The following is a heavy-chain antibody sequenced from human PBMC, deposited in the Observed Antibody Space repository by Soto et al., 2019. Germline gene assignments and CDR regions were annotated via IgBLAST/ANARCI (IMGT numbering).Heavy chain of an antibody. CDR1: GYTFTSYG. D-gene: IGHD3-10*01. CDR3: ARDYYGSGSYFGWFDP. CDR2: ISAYNGNT. V-gene: IGHV1-18*01. Sequence: ASVKVSCKASGYTFTSYGISWMRQAPGQGLEWMGWISAYNGNTNYAQKLQGRVTMTTDTSTGTAYMELRSLRSDDTAVYYCARDYYGSGSYFGWFDPWGQGTLVTVSS. J-gene: IGHJ5*02.